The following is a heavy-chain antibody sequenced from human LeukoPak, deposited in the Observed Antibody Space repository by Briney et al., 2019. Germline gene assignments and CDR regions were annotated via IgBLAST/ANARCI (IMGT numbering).Heavy chain of an antibody. CDR3: ARDSWKMGDAFDI. D-gene: IGHD1-1*01. J-gene: IGHJ3*02. CDR2: ISTYNGNT. V-gene: IGHV1-18*01. Sequence: ASVKVSCKASGYTFTTFGISWVRRAPGQGLEWMGWISTYNGNTNYAQKFQGRVTMTTDTSTSTAYMELRSLRSDDTAMYYCARDSWKMGDAFDIWGHGTMVTVSS. CDR1: GYTFTTFG.